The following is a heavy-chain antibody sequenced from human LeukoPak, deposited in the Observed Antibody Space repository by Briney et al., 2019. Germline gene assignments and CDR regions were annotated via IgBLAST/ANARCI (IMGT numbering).Heavy chain of an antibody. D-gene: IGHD3-10*01. Sequence: GGSLRLSCAASGFTFSTYGLSWVHQAPGKGLEWVSTFGGSGASVYYADSMKGRFTVSRDNSKNTLYLQMNSLRVEDTAVYYCAKSGPYYYDYWGQGTLVTVSS. V-gene: IGHV3-23*01. CDR1: GFTFSTYG. J-gene: IGHJ4*02. CDR2: FGGSGASV. CDR3: AKSGPYYYDY.